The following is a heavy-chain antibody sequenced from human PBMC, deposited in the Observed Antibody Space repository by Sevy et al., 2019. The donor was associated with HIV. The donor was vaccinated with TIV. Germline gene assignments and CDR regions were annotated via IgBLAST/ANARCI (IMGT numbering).Heavy chain of an antibody. D-gene: IGHD7-27*01. CDR2: INTSGST. Sequence: SGTLSLTCTVSGDSFSSYFWAWIRQPAGKGLEWIGRINTSGSTNYNPSLKSRVTMSVDTSKSQFSLIVTSLRAADTAIYFCARSNWVTATNGFSKSYYFDYWGQGSLVTVSS. J-gene: IGHJ4*02. CDR3: ARSNWVTATNGFSKSYYFDY. V-gene: IGHV4-4*07. CDR1: GDSFSSYF.